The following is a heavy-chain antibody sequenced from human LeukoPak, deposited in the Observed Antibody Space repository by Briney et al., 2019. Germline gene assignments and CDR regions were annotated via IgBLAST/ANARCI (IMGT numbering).Heavy chain of an antibody. CDR1: GGSISSYY. D-gene: IGHD2-2*02. V-gene: IGHV4-59*12. CDR3: ARLYSVVVPTAIMGYFDY. Sequence: SETLSLTCTVSGGSISSYYWSWIRQPPGKGLGWIGYIYYSGSTNYNPSLKSRVTISVDTSKNQFSLKLSSVTAADTAVYYCARLYSVVVPTAIMGYFDYWGQGTLVTVSS. CDR2: IYYSGST. J-gene: IGHJ4*02.